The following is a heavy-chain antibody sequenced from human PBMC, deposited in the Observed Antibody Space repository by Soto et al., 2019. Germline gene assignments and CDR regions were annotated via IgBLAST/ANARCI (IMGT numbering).Heavy chain of an antibody. V-gene: IGHV4-30-4*01. CDR3: ARGRYCLTGRCFPNWFDS. Sequence: QVQLLESGPGLVKPSQTLSLTCSVSGDSISNLDYFWAWIRLPPGRALEYIGYIYKSATTYYNPSFESRVATPVDTSKRQFSLTVTSVTAADTAVYFCARGRYCLTGRCFPNWFDSWGQGALVTVSS. CDR2: IYKSATT. J-gene: IGHJ5*01. D-gene: IGHD7-27*01. CDR1: GDSISNLDYF.